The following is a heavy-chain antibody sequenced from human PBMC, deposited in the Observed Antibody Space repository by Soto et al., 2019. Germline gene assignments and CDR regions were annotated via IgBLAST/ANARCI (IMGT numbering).Heavy chain of an antibody. D-gene: IGHD3-22*01. J-gene: IGHJ4*02. Sequence: EVQLVESGGGLVKPGGPLRLSCAASGFTFSSYSMNWVRQAPGKGLEWVSSISSSSSYIYYADSVKGRFTISRDNAKNSLYLQMNSLRAEDTAVYYCARAPYYYDSRGYWAYWGQGTLVTVSS. CDR2: ISSSSSYI. CDR1: GFTFSSYS. V-gene: IGHV3-21*01. CDR3: ARAPYYYDSRGYWAY.